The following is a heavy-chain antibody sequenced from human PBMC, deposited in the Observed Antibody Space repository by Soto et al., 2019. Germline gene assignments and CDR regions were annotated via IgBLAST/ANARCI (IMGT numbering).Heavy chain of an antibody. CDR1: GFTFSSYA. CDR2: ISVSVSST. Sequence: EVQLLESGGGLVQPGGSLRLSCAASGFTFSSYAMNWVRQAPGKGLEWVSAISVSVSSTYYADSVKGRFTISRDNSKNTLYLQMNSLRAEDTAIYYCAKVLRYCSGDSSPPPVYWGQGTLVTVSS. V-gene: IGHV3-23*01. D-gene: IGHD2-15*01. J-gene: IGHJ4*02. CDR3: AKVLRYCSGDSSPPPVY.